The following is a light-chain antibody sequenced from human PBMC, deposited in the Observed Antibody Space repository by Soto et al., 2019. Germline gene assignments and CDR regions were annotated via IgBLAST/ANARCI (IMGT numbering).Light chain of an antibody. Sequence: SVLTQPASVLGSPGQSITISCTGTSNDVGGYNYVSWYQQHPGKAPKLMIYDVSNRPSGVSNRFSGSKSANTASLTISGLQTEDESDYYCTTSTRSRTYVLGTGPNVT. CDR2: DVS. CDR1: SNDVGGYNY. CDR3: TTSTRSRTYV. J-gene: IGLJ1*01. V-gene: IGLV2-14*03.